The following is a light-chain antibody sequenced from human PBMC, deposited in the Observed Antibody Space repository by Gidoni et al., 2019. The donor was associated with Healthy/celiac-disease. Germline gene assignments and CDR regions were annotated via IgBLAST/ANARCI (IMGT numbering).Light chain of an antibody. V-gene: IGLV2-14*01. Sequence: QSALTQPASVSGSPGQSITISCTGTSSDVGGYNYVSGYQQHPGKAPKLMIYEVSNRPSGVSNRFSGSKSGNTASLTISGLQAEDEADYYCSSYTSSSTLHVVFGGGTKLXVX. CDR2: EVS. J-gene: IGLJ2*01. CDR1: SSDVGGYNY. CDR3: SSYTSSSTLHVV.